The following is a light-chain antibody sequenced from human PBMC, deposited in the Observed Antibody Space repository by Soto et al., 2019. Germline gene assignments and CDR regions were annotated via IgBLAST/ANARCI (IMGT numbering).Light chain of an antibody. CDR2: GAS. V-gene: IGKV3-15*01. J-gene: IGKJ2*01. Sequence: EIVMTQSPATLSVSPGERATLSCRASQSVSSNLACYQQKPGQAPRLLIYGASTRATGIPARFSGTGSGTEFTLTISSLQSEDFAVYYCQHYNNWPPLYTFGQGTKLEIK. CDR1: QSVSSN. CDR3: QHYNNWPPLYT.